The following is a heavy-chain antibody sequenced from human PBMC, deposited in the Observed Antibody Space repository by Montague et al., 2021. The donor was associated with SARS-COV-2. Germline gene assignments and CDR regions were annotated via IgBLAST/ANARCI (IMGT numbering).Heavy chain of an antibody. J-gene: IGHJ6*02. CDR1: GGSISSSNYY. CDR3: ARDDIVLQGVTKGMDV. V-gene: IGHV4-39*07. Sequence: SETLSLTCTVSGGSISSSNYYWGRIRQPPGKGLEWIGNIYYSGSTYYNPSLKSRVTISIDTSKNQFSLKLSSVTAADTAVYYCARDDIVLQGVTKGMDVWGQGTTVTVSS. D-gene: IGHD3-10*01. CDR2: IYYSGST.